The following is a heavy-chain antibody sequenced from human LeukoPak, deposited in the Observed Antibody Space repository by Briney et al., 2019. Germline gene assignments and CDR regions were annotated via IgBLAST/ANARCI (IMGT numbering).Heavy chain of an antibody. D-gene: IGHD3-22*01. V-gene: IGHV3-23*01. CDR1: GFTFSSYA. CDR2: ISGSGGST. J-gene: IGHJ4*02. CDR3: AKDLYDSSGYYLYYFDY. Sequence: PGGSLRLSCAASGFTFSSYAMSWVRQAPGKGLEWVSGISGSGGSTYYADSVKGRFTISRDNSKNTLYLQMNSLRAEDTAVYYRAKDLYDSSGYYLYYFDYWGQGTLVTVSS.